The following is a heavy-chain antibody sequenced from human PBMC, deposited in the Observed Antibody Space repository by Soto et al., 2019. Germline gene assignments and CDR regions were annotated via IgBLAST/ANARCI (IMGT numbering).Heavy chain of an antibody. V-gene: IGHV4-59*01. D-gene: IGHD3-22*01. J-gene: IGHJ4*02. CDR1: GGSISSYY. CDR3: ARVSYYYSSDSKKCFDY. Sequence: SETLSLTCTVSGGSISSYYWSWIRQPPGKGLEWIGYIYYTGSANYNPSLKSRVTISVDTSKNQFSLELSSVTAADTAVYYCARVSYYYSSDSKKCFDYWGQGTLVTVS. CDR2: IYYTGSA.